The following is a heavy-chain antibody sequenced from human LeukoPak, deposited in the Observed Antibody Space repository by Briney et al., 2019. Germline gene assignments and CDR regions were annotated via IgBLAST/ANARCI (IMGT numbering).Heavy chain of an antibody. CDR3: ARKGGSGYSFCDY. D-gene: IGHD3-22*01. V-gene: IGHV3-33*01. CDR2: VYFDGSNK. J-gene: IGHJ4*02. Sequence: GGSLRLSCAASGFTFSTFGMHWVRQAPGKGMEWVATVYFDGSNKYYADSVKGRFTISRDNSKNTLYLQMNSLRAEDTAVYYCARKGGSGYSFCDYWGQGTLVTVSS. CDR1: GFTFSTFG.